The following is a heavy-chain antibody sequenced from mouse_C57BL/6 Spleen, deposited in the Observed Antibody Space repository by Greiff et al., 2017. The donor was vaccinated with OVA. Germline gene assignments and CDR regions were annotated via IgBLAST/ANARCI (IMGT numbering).Heavy chain of an antibody. D-gene: IGHD2-1*01. CDR2: IWRGGST. CDR1: GFSLTSYG. J-gene: IGHJ2*01. V-gene: IGHV2-5*01. CDR3: AKTTYGNYAYFDY. Sequence: QVQLQQSGPGLVQPSQSLSITCTVSGFSLTSYGVHWVRQSPGKGLEWLGVIWRGGSTDYNAAFMSRLSITKDNSKSQVFFNMNSLQADDTAIYYCAKTTYGNYAYFDYWGQGTTLTVSS.